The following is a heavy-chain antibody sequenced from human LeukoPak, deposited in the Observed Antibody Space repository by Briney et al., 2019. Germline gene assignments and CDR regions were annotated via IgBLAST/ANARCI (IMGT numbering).Heavy chain of an antibody. J-gene: IGHJ4*02. CDR2: IYSGGST. V-gene: IGHV3-66*01. CDR1: GFTVSSNY. CDR3: ARDKGTSYLSSFDY. Sequence: GGSLRLSCAASGFTVSSNYMSWVRQAPGKGLEWVSIIYSGGSTYYADSVKGRFTISRDNSKNTLYLQMNSLRAEDTAVYYCARDKGTSYLSSFDYWGQGTLVTVSS. D-gene: IGHD6-6*01.